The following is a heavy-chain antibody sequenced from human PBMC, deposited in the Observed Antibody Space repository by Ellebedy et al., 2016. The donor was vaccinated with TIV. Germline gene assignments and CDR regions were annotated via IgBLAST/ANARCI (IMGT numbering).Heavy chain of an antibody. D-gene: IGHD3-10*01. J-gene: IGHJ2*01. V-gene: IGHV3-30-3*01. CDR3: ARDRGFGELLYNWYFDL. Sequence: PGGSLRLSCAVSGFTFSNYAMHGVRQAPGKGLEWVAVISYDGSNKYYADSVKVRFTISRDNSKNTLYLQMNSLRAEDTAVYYCARDRGFGELLYNWYFDLWGRGTLVTVSS. CDR1: GFTFSNYA. CDR2: ISYDGSNK.